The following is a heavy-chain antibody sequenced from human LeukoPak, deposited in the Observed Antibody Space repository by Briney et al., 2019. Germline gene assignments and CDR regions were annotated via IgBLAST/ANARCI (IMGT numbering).Heavy chain of an antibody. CDR3: AEGGDH. V-gene: IGHV3-7*01. J-gene: IGHJ4*02. Sequence: GGSLRLSCAASGFTFSTYWMNWVRQAPGKGLEWVANIKPDGSDKYYVDSVKGRFTVSRDNAKNSLYLQMNSLRAEDTAVYYCAEGGDHWGQGTLVTVSS. CDR2: IKPDGSDK. D-gene: IGHD3-16*01. CDR1: GFTFSTYW.